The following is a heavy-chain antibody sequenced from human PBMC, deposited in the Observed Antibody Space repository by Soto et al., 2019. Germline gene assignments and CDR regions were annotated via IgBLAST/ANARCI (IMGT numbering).Heavy chain of an antibody. CDR3: ARGIWQWHPASLY. D-gene: IGHD6-19*01. CDR2: IKSDGREL. V-gene: IGHV3-7*05. Sequence: EVQLVESGGGLVQPGGCLRLSCTASGFTFGSYWMTWVRQAPGKGLEWVAIIKSDGRELYYVDSVKGRFTISRDNAKNSLYLQMNRLAAEDTAVYYCARGIWQWHPASLYWGQGTLVTVSS. CDR1: GFTFGSYW. J-gene: IGHJ4*02.